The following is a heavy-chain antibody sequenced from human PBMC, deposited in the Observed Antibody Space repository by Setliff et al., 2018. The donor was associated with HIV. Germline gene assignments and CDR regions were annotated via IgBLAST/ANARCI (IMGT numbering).Heavy chain of an antibody. V-gene: IGHV1-8*02. CDR2: MNPSGAT. J-gene: IGHJ6*03. D-gene: IGHD3-22*01. Sequence: GASVKVSCKASGYTLTNYDINWVRQATGQGLEWMGWMNPSGATGYAQDLQGRVTLSTDTSTSTAYLELRSLSSDDTAVYYCARSRDYYDSSGYYYYYYYMDVWGKGTTVTVSS. CDR3: ARSRDYYDSSGYYYYYYYMDV. CDR1: GYTLTNYD.